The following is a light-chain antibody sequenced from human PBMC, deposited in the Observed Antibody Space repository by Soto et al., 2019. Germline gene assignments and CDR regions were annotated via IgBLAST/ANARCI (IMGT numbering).Light chain of an antibody. CDR3: LQDYNYPLT. CDR1: QGIRNY. J-gene: IGKJ4*01. Sequence: AIQMTQSPSSLSASVGDRVTITCRASQGIRNYLGWYQQKPGKAPKLLIYAASSLQSGVPSRFSGSGSGTDFTLTISSLQPEDFATYYCLQDYNYPLTFGGGTKGEIK. V-gene: IGKV1-6*01. CDR2: AAS.